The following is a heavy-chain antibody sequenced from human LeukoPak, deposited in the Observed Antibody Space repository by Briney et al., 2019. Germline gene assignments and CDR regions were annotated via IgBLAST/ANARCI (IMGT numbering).Heavy chain of an antibody. Sequence: ASVKVSCKASGYTFTGYYMHWVRQAPGQGLEWMGCVNPNSGDTNYAQKFQGSVTMTRDTSISTVYMELSRLRSDDTAVYYCARASGSYWWFDSWGQGTLVTISS. J-gene: IGHJ5*01. CDR3: ARASGSYWWFDS. CDR2: VNPNSGDT. D-gene: IGHD1-26*01. CDR1: GYTFTGYY. V-gene: IGHV1-2*02.